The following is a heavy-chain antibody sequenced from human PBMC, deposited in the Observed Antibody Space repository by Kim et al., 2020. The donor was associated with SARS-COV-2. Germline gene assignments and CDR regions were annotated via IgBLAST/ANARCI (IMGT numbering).Heavy chain of an antibody. CDR1: GYTFTSCY. Sequence: ASVKVSCKASGYTFTSCYMHWVRQAPGQGLEWMGIINPSGGTTSYAQKLQGRVTMTRDTPTSTVYMELSSLRSEDTAVYYCARGYGSGSYGLDYWGQGTLVTVSS. CDR3: ARGYGSGSYGLDY. CDR2: INPSGGTT. D-gene: IGHD3-10*01. V-gene: IGHV1-46*04. J-gene: IGHJ4*02.